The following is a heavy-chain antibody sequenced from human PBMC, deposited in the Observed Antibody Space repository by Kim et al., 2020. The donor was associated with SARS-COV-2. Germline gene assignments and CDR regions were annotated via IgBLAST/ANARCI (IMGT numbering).Heavy chain of an antibody. Sequence: GGSLRLSCAASGFTFSSYAMHWVRQAPGKGLEWVAVISYDGSNKYYADSVKGRFTISRDNSKNTLYLQMNSLRAEDTAVYYCARGYYYGSGSSPGYWGQG. J-gene: IGHJ4*02. CDR3: ARGYYYGSGSSPGY. V-gene: IGHV3-30*04. D-gene: IGHD3-10*01. CDR1: GFTFSSYA. CDR2: ISYDGSNK.